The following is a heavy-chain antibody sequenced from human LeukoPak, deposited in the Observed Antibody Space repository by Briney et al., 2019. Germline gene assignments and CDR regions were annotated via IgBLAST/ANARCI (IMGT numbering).Heavy chain of an antibody. D-gene: IGHD3-22*01. J-gene: IGHJ3*02. CDR2: IYYSGST. CDR3: ARGNQYYYDSSGYYPYDAFDI. Sequence: PSETLSLTCTVSGGSISSYYWSWIRQPPGKGLEWIGYIYYSGSTNYNPSLKSRVTISVDTSKNQFPLKLSSVTAADTAVYYCARGNQYYYDSSGYYPYDAFDIWGQGTMVTVSS. CDR1: GGSISSYY. V-gene: IGHV4-59*01.